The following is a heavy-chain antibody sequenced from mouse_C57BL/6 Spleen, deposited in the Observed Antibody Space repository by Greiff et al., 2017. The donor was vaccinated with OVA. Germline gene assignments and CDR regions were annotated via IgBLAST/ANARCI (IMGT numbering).Heavy chain of an antibody. CDR1: GYAFSSYW. Sequence: VQLVESGAELVKPGASVKLSCKASGYAFSSYWMNWVKQRPGKGLEWIGQIYPGDGDTNYNGKFKGKATLTADKSSSTAYMQLSSLTSEDSAVYFCARSFDGMYYCDYWGQGTTLTVSS. J-gene: IGHJ2*01. V-gene: IGHV1-80*01. CDR2: IYPGDGDT. CDR3: ARSFDGMYYCDY. D-gene: IGHD2-3*01.